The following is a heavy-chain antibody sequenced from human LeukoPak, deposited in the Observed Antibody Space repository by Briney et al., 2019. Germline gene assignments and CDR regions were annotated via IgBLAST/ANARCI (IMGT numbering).Heavy chain of an antibody. V-gene: IGHV3-23*01. Sequence: GGSLRLSCAASGCTFSSYAMSWVRQAPGKGLEWVSAISGSGGSTYYADSVKGRFTTSRDNSKNTLYLQMNSLRAEDTAVYYCAKARVVVVPAAPWSYFDYWGQGTLVTVSS. J-gene: IGHJ4*02. CDR2: ISGSGGST. CDR1: GCTFSSYA. CDR3: AKARVVVVPAAPWSYFDY. D-gene: IGHD2-2*01.